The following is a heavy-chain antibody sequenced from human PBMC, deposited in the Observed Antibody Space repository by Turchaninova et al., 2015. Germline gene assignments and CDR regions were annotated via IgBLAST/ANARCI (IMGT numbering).Heavy chain of an antibody. CDR3: ARLSMTTVTRGAFDI. V-gene: IGHV4-39*01. CDR1: GGSISSSSYY. CDR2: IYYSGST. J-gene: IGHJ3*02. Sequence: QLQLQESGPGLVKPSETLSLTCTVPGGSISSSSYYWGLICPPPGKGLDWMWIIYYSGSTYYNPSLKSRVTISVDTSNNQFSLKLSSVTAADTAVYYCARLSMTTVTRGAFDIWGQGTMVTVSS. D-gene: IGHD4-11*01.